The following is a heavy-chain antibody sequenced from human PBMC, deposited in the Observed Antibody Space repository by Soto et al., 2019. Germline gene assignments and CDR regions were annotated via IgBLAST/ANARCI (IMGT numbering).Heavy chain of an antibody. CDR1: GFTVSSNY. CDR2: IYSGGST. Sequence: GGSLRLSCAASGFTVSSNYMSWVRQAPGKGLEWVSVIYSGGSTYYADSVKGRFTISRDNSKNTLYLQMNSLRAEDTAVYYCARRYYDSSGYYSGMDVWGQGTTVTVSS. D-gene: IGHD3-22*01. J-gene: IGHJ6*02. V-gene: IGHV3-66*01. CDR3: ARRYYDSSGYYSGMDV.